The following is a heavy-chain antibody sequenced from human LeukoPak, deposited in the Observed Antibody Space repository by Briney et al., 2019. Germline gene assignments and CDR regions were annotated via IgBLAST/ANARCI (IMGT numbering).Heavy chain of an antibody. CDR1: GGSITSGRYY. CDR3: ARDPRGDITGTTFDR. Sequence: SETLSLTCTLSGGSITSGRYYWTWIRQHPQRGLEWIGYVSYSGSTNYNSSLKSRLTISADTSKDQFYLRLTSVTAADTAVYYCARDPRGDITGTTFDRWGQGTLVTVSS. D-gene: IGHD1-20*01. CDR2: VSYSGST. J-gene: IGHJ5*02. V-gene: IGHV4-31*03.